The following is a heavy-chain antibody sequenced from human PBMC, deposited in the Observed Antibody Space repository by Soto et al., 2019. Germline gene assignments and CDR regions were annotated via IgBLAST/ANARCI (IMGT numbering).Heavy chain of an antibody. Sequence: SVKVSCRASGFTFTSSAVQWVRQARGQRLEWIGWIVVGSGNTNYAQKFQERVTITRDMSTSTAYMELSSLRSEDTAMYYCAADTSDRWEPPGTIWGQGTMVTVSS. CDR3: AADTSDRWEPPGTI. V-gene: IGHV1-58*01. CDR1: GFTFTSSA. D-gene: IGHD1-26*01. CDR2: IVVGSGNT. J-gene: IGHJ3*02.